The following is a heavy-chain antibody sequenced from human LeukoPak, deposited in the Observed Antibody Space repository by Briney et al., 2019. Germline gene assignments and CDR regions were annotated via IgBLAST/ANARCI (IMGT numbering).Heavy chain of an antibody. J-gene: IGHJ4*02. Sequence: ASVKVSCKASGYTFTSYAMHWVRQAPGQRLEWMGWINAGNGNTKYSQKFQGRVTMTRDTSISTAYMELSRLRSDDTAVYYCARDLFLGAEYYFDYWGQGTLVTVSS. V-gene: IGHV1-3*01. CDR2: INAGNGNT. CDR1: GYTFTSYA. D-gene: IGHD1-26*01. CDR3: ARDLFLGAEYYFDY.